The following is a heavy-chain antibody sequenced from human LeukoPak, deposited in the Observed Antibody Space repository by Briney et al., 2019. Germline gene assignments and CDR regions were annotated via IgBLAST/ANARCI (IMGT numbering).Heavy chain of an antibody. CDR3: ARHVGYCLGSSCRDVVFDH. CDR1: GGSISSYY. CDR2: IYYSGST. J-gene: IGHJ4*02. Sequence: SETLSLTCTVSGGSISSYYWSWIRQPPGKGLEWIGYIYYSGSTNYNPSLKSRVTISVDTSKNQFSLKLGSVTAADTAVYYCARHVGYCLGSSCRDVVFDHWGQGTLVPVSS. V-gene: IGHV4-59*08. D-gene: IGHD2-2*03.